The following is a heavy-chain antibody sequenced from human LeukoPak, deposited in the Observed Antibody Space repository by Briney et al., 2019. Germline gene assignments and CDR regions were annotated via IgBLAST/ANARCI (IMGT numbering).Heavy chain of an antibody. CDR2: MNPNSGNT. CDR3: ARESGVGATGPYGMDV. D-gene: IGHD1-26*01. V-gene: IGHV1-8*02. J-gene: IGHJ6*02. CDR1: GYTFTDYG. Sequence: GASVKVSCKASGYTFTDYGISWVRQAPGQGLEWMGWMNPNSGNTGCAQKFQGRVTMTRNTSISTAYMELSSLRSEDTAVYYCARESGVGATGPYGMDVWGQGTTVTVSS.